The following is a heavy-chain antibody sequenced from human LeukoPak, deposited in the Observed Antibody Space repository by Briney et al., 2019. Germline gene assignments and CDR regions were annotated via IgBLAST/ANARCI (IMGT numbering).Heavy chain of an antibody. CDR1: GGSISSSSYY. CDR3: ASQPHFDY. Sequence: SETLSLTCTVSGGSISSSSYYWGWLRQPPGKGLEWIGSIYYSGSTYYNPSLKSRVTISVDTSKNQFSLKLSSVTAADTAVYYCASQPHFDYWGQGTLVTVPS. J-gene: IGHJ4*02. V-gene: IGHV4-39*01. CDR2: IYYSGST.